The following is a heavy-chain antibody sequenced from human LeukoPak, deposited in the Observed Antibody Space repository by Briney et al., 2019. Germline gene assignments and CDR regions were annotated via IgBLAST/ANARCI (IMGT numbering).Heavy chain of an antibody. CDR3: ARFLAKIGFDP. CDR2: ISDGETT. Sequence: SETLSLTCTVTGGSFSSSSSSWGWIRQSPGKGLEWIATISDGETTYYNPSLTGRPTISVDTSKNHCSLTLSSATAADMAVYYCARFLAKIGFDPWGQGTLVIVSS. CDR1: GGSFSSSSSS. J-gene: IGHJ5*02. V-gene: IGHV4-39*02. D-gene: IGHD2/OR15-2a*01.